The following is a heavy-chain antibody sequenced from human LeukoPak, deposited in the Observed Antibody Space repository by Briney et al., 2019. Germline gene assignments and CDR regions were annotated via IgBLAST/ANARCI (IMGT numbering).Heavy chain of an antibody. CDR1: GGSFSGYY. Sequence: PSETLSLTCAVYGGSFSGYYWSWIRQPPGKGLEWIGEINHSGSTNYNPSLKSRVTISVDTSKNQFSLKLSSVTAAATAVYYCARGPLVVVVAARWFDPWGQGTLVTVSS. CDR3: ARGPLVVVVAARWFDP. V-gene: IGHV4-34*01. D-gene: IGHD2-15*01. CDR2: INHSGST. J-gene: IGHJ5*02.